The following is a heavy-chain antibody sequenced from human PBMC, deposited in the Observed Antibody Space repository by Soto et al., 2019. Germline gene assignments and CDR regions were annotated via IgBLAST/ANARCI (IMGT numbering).Heavy chain of an antibody. J-gene: IGHJ5*02. D-gene: IGHD2-15*01. CDR1: GYTFTSYD. Sequence: ASVTVSCQASGYTFTSYDISWVRQAPGQGLEWMGWISTYNGNTNYAQKLQGRVTMTTDTSTSTAYMELRSLRSDDTAVYYCARGFRVAATRWWFDPWGQGTLVTVSS. CDR3: ARGFRVAATRWWFDP. CDR2: ISTYNGNT. V-gene: IGHV1-18*01.